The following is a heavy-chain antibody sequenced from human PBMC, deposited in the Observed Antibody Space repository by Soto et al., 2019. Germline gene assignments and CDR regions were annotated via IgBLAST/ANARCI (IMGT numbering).Heavy chain of an antibody. J-gene: IGHJ4*02. Sequence: PSETLSLTCAVSGGSISSGGYSWSWIRQPPGKGLEWIGYIYHSGSTYYNPSLKSRVTISVDRSKNQFSLKLSSVTAADTAVYYCARISGYQTKGYFDYWGQGTLVTVSS. CDR2: IYHSGST. CDR1: GGSISSGGYS. CDR3: ARISGYQTKGYFDY. V-gene: IGHV4-30-2*01. D-gene: IGHD3-22*01.